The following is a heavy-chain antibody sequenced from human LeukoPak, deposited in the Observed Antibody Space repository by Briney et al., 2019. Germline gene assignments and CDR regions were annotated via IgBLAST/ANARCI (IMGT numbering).Heavy chain of an antibody. Sequence: SQTLSLTCTVSGGSISSGDNYCSWVRQPPGKGLEWIGYIYYSGSTYYNPSLKSRLFMSVDTSRNQCSLQLTSVTAADTAVYYCVQLLIGRFDPWGQGLLVTVSS. CDR1: GGSISSGDNY. CDR2: IYYSGST. J-gene: IGHJ5*02. V-gene: IGHV4-30-4*01. D-gene: IGHD2-2*01. CDR3: VQLLIGRFDP.